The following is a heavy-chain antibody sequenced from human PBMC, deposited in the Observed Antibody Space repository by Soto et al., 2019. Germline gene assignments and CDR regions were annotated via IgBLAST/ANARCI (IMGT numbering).Heavy chain of an antibody. CDR3: VAVTWLRGMDV. CDR1: GDSVASNSGA. J-gene: IGHJ6*01. CDR2: TYYRSSWSV. D-gene: IGHD3-10*01. Sequence: PSPTLSLTCLISGDSVASNSGAWNWITQSPSRGLEWLVMTYYRSSWSVEYALSLKIRLTIDPHRSKNHFSLHLHSLTPDYPSLDYCVAVTWLRGMDVWGQGTSVTVSS. V-gene: IGHV6-1*01.